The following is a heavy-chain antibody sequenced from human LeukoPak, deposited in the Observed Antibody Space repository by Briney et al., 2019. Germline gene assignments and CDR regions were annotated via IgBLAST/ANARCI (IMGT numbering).Heavy chain of an antibody. CDR2: TSAYNGNT. Sequence: ASVKVSCKASGYTFTSYGITWVRQAPGQGLEWMGWTSAYNGNTNYAQKFQGGVTMTTDTSTSTAYIELRSLRSDDTAVYYCARDSDFDWLREGLPSWGQGTLVTVSS. CDR3: ARDSDFDWLREGLPS. V-gene: IGHV1-18*01. CDR1: GYTFTSYG. J-gene: IGHJ5*02. D-gene: IGHD3-9*01.